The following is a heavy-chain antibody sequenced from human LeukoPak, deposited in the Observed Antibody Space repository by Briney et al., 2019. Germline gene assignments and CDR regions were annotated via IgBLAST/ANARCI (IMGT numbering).Heavy chain of an antibody. Sequence: GRSLRLSCAASGFTFSSYAMHWVRQAPGKGLEWVAVISYDGSNKYYADSVKGRFTISRDNSKNTLYLQMNSLRAEDTAVYYCAKDSQWLVRYFDYWGQGTLVTVSS. CDR1: GFTFSSYA. CDR2: ISYDGSNK. J-gene: IGHJ4*02. D-gene: IGHD6-19*01. CDR3: AKDSQWLVRYFDY. V-gene: IGHV3-30*04.